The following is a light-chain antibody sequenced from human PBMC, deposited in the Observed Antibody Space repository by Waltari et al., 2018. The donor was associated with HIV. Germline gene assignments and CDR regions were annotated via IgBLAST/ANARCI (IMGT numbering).Light chain of an antibody. CDR1: SSNIGNNY. V-gene: IGLV1-51*01. CDR2: DTN. CDR3: GTWDSSLSAVV. Sequence: QSVLTQPPSVSAAPGQKVTISCSGSSSNIGNNYVSWYQQIPGTAPRLVIYDTNDRPSGIPDRFSGSKSGTSATLCITGPQTGDEADYYCGTWDSSLSAVVFGGGTKLTVL. J-gene: IGLJ2*01.